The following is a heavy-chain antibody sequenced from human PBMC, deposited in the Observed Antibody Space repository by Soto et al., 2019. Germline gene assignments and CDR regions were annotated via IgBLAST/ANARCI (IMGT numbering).Heavy chain of an antibody. D-gene: IGHD1-1*01. V-gene: IGHV3-23*01. CDR2: FSGGSGAI. CDR3: ASWNGFGDS. CDR1: GFSLGPYG. J-gene: IGHJ4*02. Sequence: QLLQSGGGLVQPGGSLRLSCAVSGFSLGPYGVTWVRQTPEKGLEWVTGFSGGSGAIFYADSVRGRFTISRDSSTAYLQMNNLRPEDTAVYFCASWNGFGDSWGQGSLVTVSS.